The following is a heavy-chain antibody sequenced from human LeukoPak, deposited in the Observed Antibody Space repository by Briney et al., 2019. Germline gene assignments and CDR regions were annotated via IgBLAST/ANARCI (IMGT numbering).Heavy chain of an antibody. CDR2: INPNSGGT. CDR1: GYTFTGYY. CDR3: ATHHSWEVVTARKFDY. Sequence: ASVKVSCKAPGYTFTGYYMHWVRQAPGQGLGWMGWINPNSGGTNYAQKFQGRVTMTRDTSISTAYMELSRLRSDDTAVYYCATHHSWEVVTARKFDYWGQGTLVTVSS. J-gene: IGHJ4*02. V-gene: IGHV1-2*02. D-gene: IGHD2-21*02.